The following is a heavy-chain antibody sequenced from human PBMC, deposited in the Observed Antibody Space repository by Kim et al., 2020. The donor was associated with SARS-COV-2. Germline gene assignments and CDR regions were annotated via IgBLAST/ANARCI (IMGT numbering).Heavy chain of an antibody. CDR3: ARGGYHDSSGYSSYYYHGMDV. D-gene: IGHD3-22*01. V-gene: IGHV1-69*04. J-gene: IGHJ6*02. Sequence: SVKVSCKASGGTFSSYAISWVRQAPGQGLEWMGRIIPILGIANYAQKFQGRVTITADKSTGTAYMELSSLRSEDTAVYYCARGGYHDSSGYSSYYYHGMDVWGQGATVTVSS. CDR2: IIPILGIA. CDR1: GGTFSSYA.